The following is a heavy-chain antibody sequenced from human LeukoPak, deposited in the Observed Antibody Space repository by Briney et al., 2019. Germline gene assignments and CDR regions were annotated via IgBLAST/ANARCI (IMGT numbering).Heavy chain of an antibody. V-gene: IGHV3-49*04. CDR1: GFPFGDYA. J-gene: IGHJ6*03. Sequence: GGSLRLSCTTSGFPFGDYAMSWVRQAPGKGLEWVAFIRSKDFGGTTNYAASVKGRFTISRDDSKSIAYLQMNSLKTEDTAVYYCSRETIQVWSRYYYYYRAVWGEGTTVTVSS. CDR3: SRETIQVWSRYYYYYRAV. CDR2: IRSKDFGGTT. D-gene: IGHD5-18*01.